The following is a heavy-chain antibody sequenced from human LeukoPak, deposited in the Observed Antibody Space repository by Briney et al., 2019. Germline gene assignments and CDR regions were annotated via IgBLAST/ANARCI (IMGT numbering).Heavy chain of an antibody. D-gene: IGHD4-17*01. J-gene: IGHJ4*02. CDR1: GSSISSSSYY. V-gene: IGHV4-39*07. CDR2: IYYSGST. CDR3: ARVTRDYSIFDY. Sequence: SETLSLTCTVSGSSISSSSYYWGWIRQPPGKGLEWIASIYYSGSTYYNPSLRSRVTISVDTSKNQFSLKLSSVTAADTAVYYCARVTRDYSIFDYWGQGTLVTVSS.